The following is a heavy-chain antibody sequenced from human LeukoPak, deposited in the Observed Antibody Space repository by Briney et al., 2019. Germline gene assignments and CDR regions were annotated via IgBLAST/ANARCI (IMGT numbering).Heavy chain of an antibody. CDR3: ASPPGAFDY. J-gene: IGHJ4*02. V-gene: IGHV3-30*03. Sequence: PGGSLRLSCAASGFTFSSYGMHWVRQAPGKGLEWVAVISYDGSNKYYADSVKGRFTISRDNSKNTLYLQMNSLRAEDTAVYYCASPPGAFDYWGQGTLVTVSS. D-gene: IGHD4-17*01. CDR2: ISYDGSNK. CDR1: GFTFSSYG.